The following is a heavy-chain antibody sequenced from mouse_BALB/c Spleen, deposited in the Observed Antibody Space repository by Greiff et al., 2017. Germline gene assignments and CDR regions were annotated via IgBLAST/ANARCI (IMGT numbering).Heavy chain of an antibody. CDR1: GYSITSGYY. D-gene: IGHD1-1*01. CDR2: ISYDGSN. CDR3: ARETTDPLFDY. Sequence: VQLKQSGPGLVKPSQSLSLTCSVTGYSITSGYYWNWIRQFPGNKLEWMGYISYDGSNNYNPSLKNRISITRDTSKNQFFLKLNSVTTEDTATYYCARETTDPLFDYWGQGTTLTVSS. J-gene: IGHJ2*01. V-gene: IGHV3-6*02.